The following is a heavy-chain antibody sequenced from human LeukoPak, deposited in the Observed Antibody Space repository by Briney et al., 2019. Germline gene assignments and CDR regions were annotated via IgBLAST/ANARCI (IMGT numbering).Heavy chain of an antibody. J-gene: IGHJ6*02. D-gene: IGHD3-10*01. CDR3: ARWNSGFGDATTDYGLDV. Sequence: PSQTLSLTCTVSGGSISSGGYYWPWLRQHPGKGLEWIGYIYHSGYSNYNPSLRSRVTISVDTSKNQFSLKLSSVTAADTAVYYCARWNSGFGDATTDYGLDVWGQGATVTVSS. V-gene: IGHV4-31*03. CDR2: IYHSGYS. CDR1: GGSISSGGYY.